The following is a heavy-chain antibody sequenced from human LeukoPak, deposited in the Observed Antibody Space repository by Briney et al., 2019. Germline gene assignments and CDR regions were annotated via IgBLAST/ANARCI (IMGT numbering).Heavy chain of an antibody. CDR1: GGTFSSYA. Sequence: SVKVSCXASGGTFSSYAISWVRQAPGQGLEWMGMIIPIFGTPNYAQRFQGRVKITADELTITAYMELTSLRSEDTAVYYCARPRGYSYGYDAFDIWGRGTMVTVSS. V-gene: IGHV1-69*13. CDR3: ARPRGYSYGYDAFDI. CDR2: IIPIFGTP. D-gene: IGHD5-18*01. J-gene: IGHJ3*02.